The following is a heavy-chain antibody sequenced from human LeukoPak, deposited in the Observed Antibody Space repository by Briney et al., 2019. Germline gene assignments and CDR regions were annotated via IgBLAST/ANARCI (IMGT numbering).Heavy chain of an antibody. Sequence: GGSLRLSCAASGFTFSSYSMNWVRQAPGKGLEWVSSISGSSSYIYYADSVKGRFTISRDNAKNSLYLQMNSLRAEDTAVYYCTTDPTYYYGSPVDYWGQGSLVTVSS. CDR3: TTDPTYYYGSPVDY. V-gene: IGHV3-21*03. CDR2: ISGSSSYI. D-gene: IGHD3-10*01. J-gene: IGHJ4*02. CDR1: GFTFSSYS.